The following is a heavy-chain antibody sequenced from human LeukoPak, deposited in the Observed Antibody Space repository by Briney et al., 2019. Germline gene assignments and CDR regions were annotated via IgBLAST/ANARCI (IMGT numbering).Heavy chain of an antibody. V-gene: IGHV4-31*03. D-gene: IGHD3-10*01. Sequence: PSETLSLTCTVSGGSISSGGYYWSWIRQHPGKGLEWTGYIYYSGSTYHNPSLKSRLTISVDTSKNQFSLKLSSVTAADTAVYYCARSGFNYFDYWGQGTLVTVSS. CDR3: ARSGFNYFDY. CDR1: GGSISSGGYY. J-gene: IGHJ4*02. CDR2: IYYSGST.